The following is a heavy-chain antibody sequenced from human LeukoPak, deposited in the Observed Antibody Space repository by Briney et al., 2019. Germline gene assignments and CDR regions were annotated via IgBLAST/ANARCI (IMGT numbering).Heavy chain of an antibody. CDR2: ISAYNGNT. Sequence: ASVKVSCKASGYTFTSYGISWVRQAPGQGLEWMGWISAYNGNTNYAQKLQGRVTMTTDTSTNTAYMEVRSLRSDDTAVYYCAREDSDSSGYLDYWGQGTLVTVSS. V-gene: IGHV1-18*01. CDR3: AREDSDSSGYLDY. J-gene: IGHJ4*02. CDR1: GYTFTSYG. D-gene: IGHD3-22*01.